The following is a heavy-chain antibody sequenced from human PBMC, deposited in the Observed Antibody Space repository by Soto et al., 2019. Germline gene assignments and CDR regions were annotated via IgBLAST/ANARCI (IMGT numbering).Heavy chain of an antibody. D-gene: IGHD5-12*01. CDR1: GFTFSSYA. CDR3: ARAGERWLQLIDWFDP. J-gene: IGHJ5*02. V-gene: IGHV3-33*08. Sequence: GGSLRLSCAASGFTFSSYALHWVRQGPGKGLEWVEVIWYDGSNKYFADSVKGRFTISRDNSETTLYLQMNSRRAEDTAVYYCARAGERWLQLIDWFDPWGQGTLVTVSS. CDR2: IWYDGSNK.